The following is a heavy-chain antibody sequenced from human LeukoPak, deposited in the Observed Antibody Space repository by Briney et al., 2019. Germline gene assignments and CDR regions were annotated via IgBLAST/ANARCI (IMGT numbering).Heavy chain of an antibody. CDR2: INHSGST. CDR1: GGSFSGYY. V-gene: IGHV4-34*01. J-gene: IGHJ4*02. CDR3: ARGRVDIVVVPAAMSRYFDY. D-gene: IGHD2-2*03. Sequence: PSETLSLTCAVYGGSFSGYYWSWIRQPPGKGLEWIGEINHSGSTNYNPSLKSRVTISVDTSKNHFSLKLSSVTAADTAVYYCARGRVDIVVVPAAMSRYFDYWGQGTLVTVSS.